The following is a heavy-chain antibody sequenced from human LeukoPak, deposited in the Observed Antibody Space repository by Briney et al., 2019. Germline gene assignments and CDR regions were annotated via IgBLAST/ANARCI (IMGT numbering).Heavy chain of an antibody. CDR2: IHAGGST. V-gene: IGHV4-61*02. CDR1: GGSIRSGSYY. J-gene: IGHJ3*02. D-gene: IGHD4-17*01. Sequence: PSETLSLTCTVSGGSIRSGSYYWSWIRQPAGKGLEWIGRIHAGGSTNYNPSLKSRVTISADTPKNQFSLKLTSVTAADTAVYYCARGLTTGLDAFDIWGQGTMVTVSS. CDR3: ARGLTTGLDAFDI.